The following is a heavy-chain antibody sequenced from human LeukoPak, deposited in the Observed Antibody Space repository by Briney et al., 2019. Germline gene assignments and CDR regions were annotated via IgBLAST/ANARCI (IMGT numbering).Heavy chain of an antibody. Sequence: SETLSLTCTVSGASISSSNWWTWVRQPPGEALEWIGEIYHAGSTKYNPSLKSRLTISVDKSNNSSSLSLTSVTAADTAFYYCARSVAVTGQFDFWGQGTLVTVSS. CDR3: ARSVAVTGQFDF. J-gene: IGHJ4*02. CDR1: GASISSSNW. D-gene: IGHD6-19*01. V-gene: IGHV4-4*02. CDR2: IYHAGST.